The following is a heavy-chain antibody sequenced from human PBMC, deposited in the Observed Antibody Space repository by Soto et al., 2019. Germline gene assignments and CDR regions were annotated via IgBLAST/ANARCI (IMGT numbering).Heavy chain of an antibody. D-gene: IGHD4-17*01. V-gene: IGHV1-2*02. CDR1: GYTFTGYY. Sequence: ASVKVSCKASGYTFTGYYMHWVRQAPGQGLEWMGWINPNSGGTNYAQKFQGGVTMTRETSISTASMGLSRLRSDDTAVYYCARDALDYGGNSDAYYFDYWGQGTLVTVSS. J-gene: IGHJ4*02. CDR3: ARDALDYGGNSDAYYFDY. CDR2: INPNSGGT.